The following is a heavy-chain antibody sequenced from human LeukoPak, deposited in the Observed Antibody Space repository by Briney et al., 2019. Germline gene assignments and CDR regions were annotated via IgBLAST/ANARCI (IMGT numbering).Heavy chain of an antibody. Sequence: PSETLSLTCAVYGGSFSGYYWSWIRQHPGKGLEWIGYIYYSGSTYYNPSLKSRVTISVDTSKNQFSLKLSSVTAADTAVYYCARTKYDSSGYYYLDYWGQGTLVTVSS. V-gene: IGHV4-31*11. CDR1: GGSFSGYY. D-gene: IGHD3-22*01. CDR2: IYYSGST. J-gene: IGHJ4*02. CDR3: ARTKYDSSGYYYLDY.